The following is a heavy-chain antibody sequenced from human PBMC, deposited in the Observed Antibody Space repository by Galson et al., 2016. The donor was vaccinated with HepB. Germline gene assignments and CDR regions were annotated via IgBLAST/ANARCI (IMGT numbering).Heavy chain of an antibody. Sequence: ETLSLTCIVSGGSVRSSSYFWAWLRQPPGKGLEWLGSIHYSGSAYYNTSLQSRAIISVDTSSNQFPLTLASGTAADTALYYCARHYSSSSEAYFDFWGQGSLVTVSS. V-gene: IGHV4-39*01. CDR1: GGSVRSSSYF. CDR3: ARHYSSSSEAYFDF. CDR2: IHYSGSA. J-gene: IGHJ4*02. D-gene: IGHD6-6*01.